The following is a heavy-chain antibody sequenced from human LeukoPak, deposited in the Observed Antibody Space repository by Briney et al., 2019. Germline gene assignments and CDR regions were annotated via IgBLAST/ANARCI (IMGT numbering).Heavy chain of an antibody. Sequence: GGSLRLSCAASGFAFSSYTMHWVRQAPGKGLEWVAVISYDGNLKYYADSVKGRFTFSRDNSKNTLYLQMNSLRAEDTAVYYCARKSSGWSPFDYWGQGTLVTVSS. J-gene: IGHJ4*02. CDR3: ARKSSGWSPFDY. V-gene: IGHV3-30*14. D-gene: IGHD6-19*01. CDR1: GFAFSSYT. CDR2: ISYDGNLK.